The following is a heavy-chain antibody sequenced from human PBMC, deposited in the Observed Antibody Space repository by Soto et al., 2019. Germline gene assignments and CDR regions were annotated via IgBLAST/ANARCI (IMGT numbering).Heavy chain of an antibody. D-gene: IGHD3-3*01. CDR1: GGAISTYY. V-gene: IGHV4-4*07. CDR2: IYSSGST. Sequence: SETLSLTCTVSGGAISTYYWTWIRQPAGKALEWIGRIYSSGSTKYNPSLQSRVTMSLDTSKNQFSLRLTSVTAADTALYYCARGQRFSDWFDPWGQGTLVTVSS. J-gene: IGHJ5*02. CDR3: ARGQRFSDWFDP.